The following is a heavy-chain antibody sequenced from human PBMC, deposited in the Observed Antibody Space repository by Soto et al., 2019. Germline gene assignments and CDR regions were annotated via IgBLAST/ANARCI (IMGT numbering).Heavy chain of an antibody. CDR1: GGNFRCYY. Sequence: SETKSLTCAVYGGNFRCYYWSWISQQPGKGLEWIGEINHSGSTNYNPSLKSRVTISVDTSKNQFSLKLSSVSAADTAVYYCARDSGGVVSRYYFEYWGQGTMVTVSS. J-gene: IGHJ4*02. CDR3: ARDSGGVVSRYYFEY. V-gene: IGHV4-34*01. D-gene: IGHD3-3*01. CDR2: INHSGST.